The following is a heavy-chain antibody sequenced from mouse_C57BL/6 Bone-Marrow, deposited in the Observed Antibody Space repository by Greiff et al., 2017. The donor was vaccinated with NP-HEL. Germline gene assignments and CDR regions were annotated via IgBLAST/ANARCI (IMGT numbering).Heavy chain of an antibody. Sequence: EVQLQQSGAELVRPGASVKLSCTASGFNIKDDYMHWVKQRPEQGLEWIGWIDPENGDTEYASKFQGKATITADTSSNTAYLQLSSLTSEDTAVYYCTILYYSNPDYWGQGTTLTVSS. D-gene: IGHD2-5*01. CDR3: TILYYSNPDY. J-gene: IGHJ2*01. CDR2: IDPENGDT. V-gene: IGHV14-4*01. CDR1: GFNIKDDY.